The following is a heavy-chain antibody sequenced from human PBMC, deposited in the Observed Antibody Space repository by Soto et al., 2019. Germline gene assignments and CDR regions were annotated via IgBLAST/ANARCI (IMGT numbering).Heavy chain of an antibody. J-gene: IGHJ4*02. CDR2: ISGSGGST. CDR1: GFTFSSYA. D-gene: IGHD2-15*01. Sequence: HPGGSLRLSCAASGFTFSSYAMSWVRQAPGKGLEWVSAISGSGGSTYYADSVKGRFTISRDNSKNTLYLQMNSLRAEDTAVYYCAKGLLKWWNPGPDYWGQGTLVTVSS. CDR3: AKGLLKWWNPGPDY. V-gene: IGHV3-23*01.